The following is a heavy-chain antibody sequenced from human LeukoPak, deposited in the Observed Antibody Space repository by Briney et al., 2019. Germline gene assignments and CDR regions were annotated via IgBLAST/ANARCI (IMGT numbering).Heavy chain of an antibody. V-gene: IGHV4-34*01. CDR1: GGSFSGYY. J-gene: IGHJ4*02. Sequence: PSETLSLTCAVCGGSFSGYYWSWIRQPPGKGLEWIGEINHSGSTNYNPSLKSRVTISVDTSKNQFSLKLSSVTAADTAVYYCARGPGITIFGVVRRADYWGQGTLVTVSS. CDR3: ARGPGITIFGVVRRADY. CDR2: INHSGST. D-gene: IGHD3-3*01.